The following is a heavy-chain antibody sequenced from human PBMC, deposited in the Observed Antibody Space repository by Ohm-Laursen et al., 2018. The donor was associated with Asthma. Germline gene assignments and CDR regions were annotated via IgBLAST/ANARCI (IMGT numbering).Heavy chain of an antibody. CDR1: GFTFSSYA. CDR2: IWYDGSNK. CDR3: AKEGLAAFDY. V-gene: IGHV3-33*06. J-gene: IGHJ4*02. Sequence: SLRLSCAATGFTFSSYAMSWVRQAPGKGLEWAAVIWYDGSNKYYADSVKGRFTISRDNSKNTLYLQMNSLRAKDTAVYYCAKEGLAAFDYWGQGTLVTVSS. D-gene: IGHD6-13*01.